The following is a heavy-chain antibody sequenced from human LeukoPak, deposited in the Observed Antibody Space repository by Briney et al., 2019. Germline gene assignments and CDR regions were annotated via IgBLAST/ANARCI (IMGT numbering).Heavy chain of an antibody. CDR3: ARVGYSYGHVNYYFDY. CDR1: GFTFSSYW. V-gene: IGHV3-7*01. CDR2: IKQDGSEK. J-gene: IGHJ4*02. Sequence: PGGSPRLSCAASGFTFSSYWMSWVRQAPGKGLEWVANIKQDGSEKYYVDSVKGRFTISRDNAKNSLYLQMNSLRAEDTAVYYCARVGYSYGHVNYYFDYWGQGTLVTVSS. D-gene: IGHD5-18*01.